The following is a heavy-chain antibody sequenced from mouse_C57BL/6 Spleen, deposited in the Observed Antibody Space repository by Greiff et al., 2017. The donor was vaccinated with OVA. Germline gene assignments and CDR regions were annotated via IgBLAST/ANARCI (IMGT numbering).Heavy chain of an antibody. CDR3: ARMRDYDVFAY. Sequence: VQLKESEGGLVQPGSSMKLSCTASGFTFSDYYMAWVRQVPEKGLEWVANINYDGSSTYYLDSLKSRFIISRDNAKNILYLQMSSLKSEDTATYYCARMRDYDVFAYWGQGTLVTVSA. V-gene: IGHV5-16*01. J-gene: IGHJ3*01. CDR2: INYDGSST. CDR1: GFTFSDYY. D-gene: IGHD2-4*01.